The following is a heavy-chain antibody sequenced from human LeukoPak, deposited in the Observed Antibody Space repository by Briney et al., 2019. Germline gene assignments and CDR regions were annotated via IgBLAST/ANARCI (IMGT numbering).Heavy chain of an antibody. CDR3: ARIVVDTAMAGRYYFDY. V-gene: IGHV3-53*04. J-gene: IGHJ4*02. CDR1: GFTVSSNY. CDR2: NYSGGST. Sequence: QSGGSLRLSCAASGFTVSSNYMSWVRQAPGKGLEWFSDNYSGGSTYYADSVKGRFTISRHNSKNTLYLQMNSLRAEDTAVYYCARIVVDTAMAGRYYFDYWGQETLVTVSS. D-gene: IGHD5-18*01.